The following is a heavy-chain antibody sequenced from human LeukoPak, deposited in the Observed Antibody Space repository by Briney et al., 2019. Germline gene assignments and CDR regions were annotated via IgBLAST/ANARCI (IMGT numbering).Heavy chain of an antibody. CDR2: ISSSSSYI. V-gene: IGHV3-21*01. D-gene: IGHD3-22*01. CDR3: ARGNYYDSSGKSIGDY. Sequence: KPSETLSLTCAVYGGSFSGYYWSWIRQPPGKGLEWVSSISSSSSYIYYADSVKGRFTISRDNAKNSLYLQMNSLRAEDTAVYYCARGNYYDSSGKSIGDYWGQGTLVTVSS. CDR1: GGSFSGYY. J-gene: IGHJ4*02.